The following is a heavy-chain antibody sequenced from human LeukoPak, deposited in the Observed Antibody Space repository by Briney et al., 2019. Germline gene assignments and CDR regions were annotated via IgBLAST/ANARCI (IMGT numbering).Heavy chain of an antibody. V-gene: IGHV3-30*02. CDR1: GFTFSSYG. D-gene: IGHD3-10*01. CDR3: AKDGGSGPAFYYYYMDV. CDR2: IRYDGSNK. Sequence: GGSLRLSCAASGFTFSSYGMHWVRQAPGKGLEWVAFIRYDGSNKYYADSVKGRFTISRDNSKNTLYLQMNSLRAEDTAVYYRAKDGGSGPAFYYYYMDVWGKGTTVTISS. J-gene: IGHJ6*03.